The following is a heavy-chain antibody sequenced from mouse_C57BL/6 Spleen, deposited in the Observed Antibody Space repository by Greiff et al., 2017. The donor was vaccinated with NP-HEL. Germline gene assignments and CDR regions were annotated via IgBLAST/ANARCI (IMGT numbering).Heavy chain of an antibody. CDR2: ISSGSSTI. V-gene: IGHV5-17*01. CDR3: ARGLYGSSYDY. J-gene: IGHJ2*01. CDR1: GFTISDYG. Sequence: EVQGVESGGGLVKPGGSLKLSCAASGFTISDYGMHWVRQAPEKGLEWVAYISSGSSTIYYADTVKGRFTISRDNAKNTLFLQMTSLRSEDTAMYYCARGLYGSSYDYWGQGTTLTVSS. D-gene: IGHD1-1*01.